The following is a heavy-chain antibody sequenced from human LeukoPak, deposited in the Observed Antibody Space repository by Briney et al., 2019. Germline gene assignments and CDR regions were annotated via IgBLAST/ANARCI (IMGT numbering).Heavy chain of an antibody. CDR2: ISGSGGST. V-gene: IGHV3-23*01. Sequence: PGGTLRLSCAASGFTFSSSGMSWVRQTPGKGLEWVSAISGSGGSTYYADSVKGRFTISRDNSKNTLCLQMNSLRAEDTAVYYCAKARLGYSGSYYLDYWGQGTLVTVSS. CDR3: AKARLGYSGSYYLDY. J-gene: IGHJ4*02. CDR1: GFTFSSSG. D-gene: IGHD1-26*01.